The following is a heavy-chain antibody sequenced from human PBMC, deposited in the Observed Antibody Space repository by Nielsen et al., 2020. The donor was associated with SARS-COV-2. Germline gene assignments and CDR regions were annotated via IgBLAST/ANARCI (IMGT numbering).Heavy chain of an antibody. CDR2: INPNSGGP. CDR3: AREHFVGGLGIVVVISTILDY. CDR1: GYRFSVYY. D-gene: IGHD3-22*01. Sequence: ASVKVSCKAPGYRFSVYYMHWVRQAPGQGLEWMGRINPNSGGPSYAQKFQGRVTMTRDTSTSTVYMELSSLRSEDTAVYYCAREHFVGGLGIVVVISTILDYWGQGTLVTVSS. V-gene: IGHV1-2*06. J-gene: IGHJ4*02.